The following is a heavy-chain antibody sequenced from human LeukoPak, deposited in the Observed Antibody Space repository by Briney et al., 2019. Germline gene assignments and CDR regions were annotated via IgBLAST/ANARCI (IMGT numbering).Heavy chain of an antibody. V-gene: IGHV4-34*01. CDR2: INHSGST. Sequence: TSETLSLTCAVYGGSFSGYYWSWIRQPPGKGLEWIGEINHSGSTNYNPSLKSRVTISVDTSKNQFSLKLSSVTAADTAVYYCARGRGDGYNPRFDYWGQGTLVTVSS. CDR3: ARGRGDGYNPRFDY. J-gene: IGHJ4*02. D-gene: IGHD5-24*01. CDR1: GGSFSGYY.